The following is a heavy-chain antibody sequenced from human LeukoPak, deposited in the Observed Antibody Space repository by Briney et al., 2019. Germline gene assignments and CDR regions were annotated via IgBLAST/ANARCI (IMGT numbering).Heavy chain of an antibody. CDR3: ARVPLSDPSGHYYPH. Sequence: SVKVSCKASGGTFSSYAISWVRQAPGQGLEWMGGIIPIFGTANYAQKFQGRVTITADESTSTAYMELNSLSSEDTAVYYCARVPLSDPSGHYYPHWGQGTLVTVSS. V-gene: IGHV1-69*13. CDR2: IIPIFGTA. J-gene: IGHJ1*01. CDR1: GGTFSSYA. D-gene: IGHD3-22*01.